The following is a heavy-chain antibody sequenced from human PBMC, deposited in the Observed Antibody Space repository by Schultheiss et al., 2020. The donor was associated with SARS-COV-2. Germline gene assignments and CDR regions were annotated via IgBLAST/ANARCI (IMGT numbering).Heavy chain of an antibody. CDR1: GGSVSSGTYY. V-gene: IGHV4-61*01. Sequence: SETLSLTCSVSGGSVSSGTYYWSWIRQPPGKGLEWIGYIYYSGSTNYNPSLKSRVTISVDTSKNQFSLKLSSVTAADTAIYYCAKNTPGYFHYWGQGTLVTVSS. D-gene: IGHD6-13*01. CDR3: AKNTPGYFHY. CDR2: IYYSGST. J-gene: IGHJ4*02.